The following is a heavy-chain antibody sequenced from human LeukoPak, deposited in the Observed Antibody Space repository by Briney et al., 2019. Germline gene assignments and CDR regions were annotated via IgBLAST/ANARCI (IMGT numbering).Heavy chain of an antibody. D-gene: IGHD6-19*01. V-gene: IGHV4-34*01. J-gene: IGHJ4*02. CDR1: GGSFSGYY. CDR2: INHSGST. CDR3: ARGPSSGWYLSY. Sequence: SETLSLTCAVYGGSFSGYYWSWIRQPSGKGLEWIGEINHSGSTNYNPSLKSRVTISVDTSKNQFSLKLSSVTAADTAVYYCARGPSSGWYLSYWGQGTLVTVSS.